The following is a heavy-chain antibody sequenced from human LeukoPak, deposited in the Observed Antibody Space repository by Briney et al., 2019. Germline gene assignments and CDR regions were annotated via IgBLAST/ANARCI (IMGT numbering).Heavy chain of an antibody. D-gene: IGHD3-10*01. CDR3: ARDLRGGSGGYYYMDV. CDR2: IYYSGST. Sequence: KASETLSLTCTVSGGSISSSSYYWSWIRQPPGKGLEWIGYIYYSGSTNYNPSLKSRVTISVDTSKNQFSLKLSSVTAADTAVYYCARDLRGGSGGYYYMDVWGKGTTVTISS. V-gene: IGHV4-61*01. CDR1: GGSISSSSYY. J-gene: IGHJ6*03.